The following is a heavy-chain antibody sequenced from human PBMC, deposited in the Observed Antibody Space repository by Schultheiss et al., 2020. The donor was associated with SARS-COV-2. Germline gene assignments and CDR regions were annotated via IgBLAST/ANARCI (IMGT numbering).Heavy chain of an antibody. Sequence: GESLKISCAASGFTFSSYGMHWVRQAPGKGLEWVAVIWYDGSNKYYADSVKGRFTISRDNSKNTLYLQMNSLRAEDTAVYYCAKDLSGYDLGGMDVWGQGTTVTVSS. V-gene: IGHV3-30*02. CDR1: GFTFSSYG. CDR2: IWYDGSNK. J-gene: IGHJ6*02. CDR3: AKDLSGYDLGGMDV. D-gene: IGHD5-12*01.